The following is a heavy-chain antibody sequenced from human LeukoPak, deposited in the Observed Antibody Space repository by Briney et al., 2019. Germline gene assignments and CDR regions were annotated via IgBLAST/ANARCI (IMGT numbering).Heavy chain of an antibody. J-gene: IGHJ5*02. CDR3: ARDFYDSSGYGASDWFDP. D-gene: IGHD3-22*01. V-gene: IGHV1-2*06. Sequence: AASVKVSCKASGYTFTGYYMHWVRQAPGQGLEWMGRLNPNSGGTNYAQKFQGRVTMTRDTSISTAYMELSRLRSDDTAVYYCARDFYDSSGYGASDWFDPWGQGTLVTVSS. CDR1: GYTFTGYY. CDR2: LNPNSGGT.